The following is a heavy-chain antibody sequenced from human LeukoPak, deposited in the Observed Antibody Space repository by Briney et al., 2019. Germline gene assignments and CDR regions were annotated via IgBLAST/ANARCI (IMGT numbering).Heavy chain of an antibody. CDR3: ARSPNYYYMDV. V-gene: IGHV4-59*08. CDR2: IYFSGST. CDR1: GGSISSSY. J-gene: IGHJ6*03. Sequence: PSETLSLTCTVSGGSISSSYWSWIRQPPGKGLEWIGYIYFSGSTNYNPSLKSRVTISVDTSKNQSSLKLSSVTAADTAVYYCARSPNYYYMDVWGKGTTVTVSS.